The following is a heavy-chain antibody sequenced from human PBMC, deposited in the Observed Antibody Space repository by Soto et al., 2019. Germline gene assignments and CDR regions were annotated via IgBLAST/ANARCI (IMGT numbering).Heavy chain of an antibody. V-gene: IGHV4-34*01. CDR1: GGSFSGYY. CDR2: IDHSGST. D-gene: IGHD6-19*01. J-gene: IGHJ4*02. CDR3: ARGLEYSSGWYRFYYFDY. Sequence: SETLSLTCAVYGGSFSGYYWSWIRQPPGKGLEWIGEIDHSGSTNYNPSLKSRVTISVDTSKNQFSLKLSSVIAADTAVYYCARGLEYSSGWYRFYYFDYWGQGTLVTVSS.